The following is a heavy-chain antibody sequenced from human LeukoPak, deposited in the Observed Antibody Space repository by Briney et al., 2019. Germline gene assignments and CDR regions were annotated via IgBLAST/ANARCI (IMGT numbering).Heavy chain of an antibody. CDR1: GFTFDDYG. CDR3: ARGGSSWYYYYMDV. D-gene: IGHD6-13*01. Sequence: GGSLRLSCAASGFTFDDYGMSWVRQAPGKGLEWVSGINWNGGSTGYADSVKGRFTISRDNAKNPLYLQMNSLRAEDTALYHCARGGSSWYYYYMDVWGEGTTVTVSS. J-gene: IGHJ6*03. CDR2: INWNGGST. V-gene: IGHV3-20*01.